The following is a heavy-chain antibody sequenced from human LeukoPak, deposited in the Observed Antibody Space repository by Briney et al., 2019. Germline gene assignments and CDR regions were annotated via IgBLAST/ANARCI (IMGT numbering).Heavy chain of an antibody. Sequence: EASVKVSCKASGGTFSSYAISWVRQAPGQGLGWMGRIIPILGIANYAQKFQGRVTITADKSTSTAYMELSSLRSEDTAVYYCARDPNFGNYYGMDVWGQGTTVTVSS. CDR2: IIPILGIA. V-gene: IGHV1-69*04. D-gene: IGHD3-3*01. J-gene: IGHJ6*02. CDR1: GGTFSSYA. CDR3: ARDPNFGNYYGMDV.